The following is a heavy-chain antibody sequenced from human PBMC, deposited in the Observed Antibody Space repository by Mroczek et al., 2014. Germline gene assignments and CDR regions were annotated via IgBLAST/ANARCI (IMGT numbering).Heavy chain of an antibody. D-gene: IGHD3-9*01. V-gene: IGHV1-69*12. CDR2: IIPIFGTA. CDR1: GGTFSSYA. J-gene: IGHJ4*02. Sequence: QVQLVQSGAEVKKPGSSVKVSCKASGGTFSSYAISWVRQAPGQGLEWMGGIIPIFGTANYAQKFQGRVTITADESTSTAYMELSSLRSEDTAVYYCARSKTSDILTGYLQPFDYWGQGTLVTVSS. CDR3: ARSKTSDILTGYLQPFDY.